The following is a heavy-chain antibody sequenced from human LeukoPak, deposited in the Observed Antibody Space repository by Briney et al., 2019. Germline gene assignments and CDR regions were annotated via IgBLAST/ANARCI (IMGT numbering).Heavy chain of an antibody. CDR1: GFTFSSYW. V-gene: IGHV3-7*04. J-gene: IGHJ4*02. CDR2: IKQDGSEK. Sequence: GGSLRLSCAASGFTFSSYWMSWVRQAPGKGLEWVANIKQDGSEKYYVDSVKGRFTISRDNAGNALYLQMRSLRAEDTAVYYCARIKSIAVAGIHYFDYWGQGTLVTVSS. CDR3: ARIKSIAVAGIHYFDY. D-gene: IGHD6-19*01.